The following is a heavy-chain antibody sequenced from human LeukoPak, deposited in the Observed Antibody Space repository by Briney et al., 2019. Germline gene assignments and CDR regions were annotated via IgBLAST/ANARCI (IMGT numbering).Heavy chain of an antibody. CDR3: ARDIRPSGWYLNAFDI. CDR2: IYTSGST. V-gene: IGHV4-61*02. CDR1: CGSISSGSYS. Sequence: SETLSLTCPVPCGSISSGSYSWSWIRQPAGNGLEWIGGIYTSGSTHYNPSLKSRVTISVDTSQNQFSLKLSSVTTADRAVYYCARDIRPSGWYLNAFDIWGQVTMVTVSS. J-gene: IGHJ3*02. D-gene: IGHD6-19*01.